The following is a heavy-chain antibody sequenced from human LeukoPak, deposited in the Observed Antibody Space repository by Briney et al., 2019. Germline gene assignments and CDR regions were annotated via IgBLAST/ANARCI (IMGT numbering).Heavy chain of an antibody. CDR2: IIPIFGTA. J-gene: IGHJ5*02. CDR3: ARGDGSCSGTSCYVRVPFDP. Sequence: SVKVSCKASGGTFSSYAISWVRQAPGQGLEWMGGIIPIFGTANYAQKFQGRVTITADESTSTAYMELSSLRSEDTAVYYCARGDGSCSGTSCYVRVPFDPWGQGTLVTVSS. D-gene: IGHD2-2*03. CDR1: GGTFSSYA. V-gene: IGHV1-69*13.